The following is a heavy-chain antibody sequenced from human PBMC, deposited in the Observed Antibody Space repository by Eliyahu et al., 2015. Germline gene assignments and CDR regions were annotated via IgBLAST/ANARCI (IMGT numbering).Heavy chain of an antibody. CDR1: GFTFSXYS. J-gene: IGHJ4*02. CDR2: ISSSSSYI. CDR3: ARETLTAIDY. Sequence: EVQLVESGGGLVKPGGSLXXSCAASGFTFSXYSMNWVRQAPGKGLEWVSSISSSSSYIYYADSVKGRFTISRDNAKNSLYLQMNSLRAEDTAVYYCARETLTAIDYWGQGTLVTVSS. V-gene: IGHV3-21*01.